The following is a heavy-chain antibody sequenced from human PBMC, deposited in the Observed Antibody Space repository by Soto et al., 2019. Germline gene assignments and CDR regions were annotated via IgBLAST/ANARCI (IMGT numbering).Heavy chain of an antibody. CDR2: INSDGSNR. D-gene: IGHD6-19*01. CDR3: AKDGSGKFDY. CDR1: GFTFSSYW. Sequence: GGSLRLSCATSGFTFSSYWMYWVRQAPGKGLVWVSRINSDGSNRGYADSVKGRFTISRDNAKSTLYLEMNSLRAEDTAVYYCAKDGSGKFDYWGKGTLVTVDS. V-gene: IGHV3-74*01. J-gene: IGHJ4*02.